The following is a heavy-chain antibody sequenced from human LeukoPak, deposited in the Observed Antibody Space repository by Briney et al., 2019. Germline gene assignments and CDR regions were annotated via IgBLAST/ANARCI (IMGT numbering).Heavy chain of an antibody. J-gene: IGHJ4*02. V-gene: IGHV3-23*01. CDR3: AKLRGIWFGELLAPYYFDY. CDR1: GFSFSDYV. D-gene: IGHD3-10*01. CDR2: ISGNGRST. Sequence: GGSLRLSCAASGFSFSDYVMSWVRQAPGKGLQWVSSISGNGRSTYYADSVKGRFTMSRDNSKDTLYLQLDSLRAEDTAVYYCAKLRGIWFGELLAPYYFDYWGQGTLVTVSS.